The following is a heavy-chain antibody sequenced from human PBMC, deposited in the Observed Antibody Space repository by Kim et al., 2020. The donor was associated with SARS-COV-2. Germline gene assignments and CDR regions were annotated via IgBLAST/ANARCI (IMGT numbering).Heavy chain of an antibody. J-gene: IGHJ6*02. Sequence: GGSLRLSCAASGFTFSSYAMHWVRQAPGKGLEWVAVISYDGNNKYYAYSLKGRCTISIDNSKNTLYLQMNSRRAENTAVDYCARSQFGNDYHGRDVWGQG. V-gene: IGHV3-30-3*01. CDR3: ARSQFGNDYHGRDV. D-gene: IGHD3-16*01. CDR2: ISYDGNNK. CDR1: GFTFSSYA.